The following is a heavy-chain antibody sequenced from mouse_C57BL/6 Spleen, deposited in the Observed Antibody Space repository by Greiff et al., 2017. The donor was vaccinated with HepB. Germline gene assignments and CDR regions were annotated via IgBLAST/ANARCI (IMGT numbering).Heavy chain of an antibody. CDR2: ISDGGSYT. J-gene: IGHJ4*01. D-gene: IGHD1-1*01. V-gene: IGHV5-4*01. CDR3: ARDLGFTTVVARAMDY. Sequence: EVQLVESGGGLVKPGGSLKLSCAASGFTFSSYAMSWVRQTPEKRLEWVATISDGGSYTYYPDNVKGRFTISRDNAKNNLYLQMSHLKSEDTAMYYCARDLGFTTVVARAMDYWGQGTSVTVSS. CDR1: GFTFSSYA.